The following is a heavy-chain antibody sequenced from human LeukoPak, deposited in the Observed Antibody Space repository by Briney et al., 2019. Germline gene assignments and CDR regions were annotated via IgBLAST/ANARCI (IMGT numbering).Heavy chain of an antibody. CDR2: ITGNDGST. V-gene: IGHV3-23*01. CDR1: GFTFSSNA. CDR3: ARGKDILTGYYRYYFDY. Sequence: GGSLRLSSVASGFTFSSNAMSWVRQAPGKGLEWVSVITGNDGSTYYADSVKGRFTISRDNSKNTLSLQMDSLRAEDTAVYYCARGKDILTGYYRYYFDYWGQGTLVTVSS. J-gene: IGHJ4*02. D-gene: IGHD3-9*01.